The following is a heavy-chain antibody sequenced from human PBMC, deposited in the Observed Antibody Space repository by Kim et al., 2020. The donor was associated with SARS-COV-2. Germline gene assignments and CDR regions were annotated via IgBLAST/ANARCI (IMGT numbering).Heavy chain of an antibody. J-gene: IGHJ5*02. CDR2: INWNGGGT. CDR3: AREREGYCSGGDCYSNWFDP. D-gene: IGHD2-15*01. Sequence: GGSLRLSCAASGFRFDESGMTWVRQTPGKGMEWVSRINWNGGGTGYADSVKGRFTISRDNAKNSLYLQMNSLRAEDMALYHCAREREGYCSGGDCYSNWFDPGGQGTLVTVSS. CDR1: GFRFDESG. V-gene: IGHV3-20*01.